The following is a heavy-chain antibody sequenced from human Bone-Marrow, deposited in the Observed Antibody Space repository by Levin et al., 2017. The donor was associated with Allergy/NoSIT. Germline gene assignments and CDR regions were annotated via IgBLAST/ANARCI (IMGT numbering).Heavy chain of an antibody. D-gene: IGHD2-15*01. CDR3: ARGEYIVVVVAAKGRFDY. Sequence: AASVKVSCKASGYTFTSYYMHWVRQAPGQGLEWMGIINPSGGSTSYAQKFQGRVTMTRDTSTSTVYMGLSSLRSEDTAVYYCARGEYIVVVVAAKGRFDYWGQGTLVTVSS. CDR1: GYTFTSYY. J-gene: IGHJ4*02. V-gene: IGHV1-46*01. CDR2: INPSGGST.